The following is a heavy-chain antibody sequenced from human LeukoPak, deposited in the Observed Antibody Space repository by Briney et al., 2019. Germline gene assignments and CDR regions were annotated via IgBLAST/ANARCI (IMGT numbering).Heavy chain of an antibody. CDR3: ARGLGHMVAKTHDFYYYGMDV. J-gene: IGHJ6*02. CDR2: INSSGDST. CDR1: GYTFTSYY. Sequence: ASVKVSCKASGYTFTSYYIHWERQAPGQGLEWMGIINSSGDSTTYAQKFQGRVTMTRDTSTSRVYMELSSLRSEDTAVYYCARGLGHMVAKTHDFYYYGMDVWGQGTTVTVSS. D-gene: IGHD2-21*01. V-gene: IGHV1-46*01.